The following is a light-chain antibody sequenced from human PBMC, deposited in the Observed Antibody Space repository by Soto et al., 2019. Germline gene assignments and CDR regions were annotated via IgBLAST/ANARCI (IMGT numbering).Light chain of an antibody. CDR3: QQRSNWPIT. Sequence: EIVMTQSPATLSVSPGERATLSCRASQSFRGLLAWYHQKPGQPPRLLIYDASTRATGIPARFSGSGSGTDFTLTISSLEPEDFAVYYCQQRSNWPITFGQGTRLEIK. CDR1: QSFRGL. CDR2: DAS. J-gene: IGKJ5*01. V-gene: IGKV3-11*01.